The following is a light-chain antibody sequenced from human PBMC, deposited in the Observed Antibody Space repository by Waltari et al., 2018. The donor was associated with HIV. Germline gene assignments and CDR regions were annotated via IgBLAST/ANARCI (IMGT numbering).Light chain of an antibody. J-gene: IGLJ2*01. CDR3: AAYAGNNIVI. CDR1: SSDIGYFNY. V-gene: IGLV2-8*01. CDR2: AVN. Sequence: QSALTQPPSASGSPGQSVTVSCTGTSSDIGYFNYVSWYQQHPGKAPKLLIYAVNKRPSGVPDRFSASMSGATASLTVSGLLAEDEADYYCAAYAGNNIVIFGGGTKVTV.